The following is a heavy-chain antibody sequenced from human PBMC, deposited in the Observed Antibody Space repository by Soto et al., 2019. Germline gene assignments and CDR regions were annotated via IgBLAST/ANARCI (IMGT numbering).Heavy chain of an antibody. V-gene: IGHV4-30-4*01. D-gene: IGHD5-12*01. CDR1: GSSISSGDYY. Sequence: SETLSLTCTVSGSSISSGDYYWSWIRQPPGKGLEWIGYIYYSGSTYYNPSLKSRVTISVDKSKNQFSLKLSSVTAADTAVYYCARGGIVATLSAGNYYYGMDVWGQGTTVTVYS. CDR2: IYYSGST. J-gene: IGHJ6*02. CDR3: ARGGIVATLSAGNYYYGMDV.